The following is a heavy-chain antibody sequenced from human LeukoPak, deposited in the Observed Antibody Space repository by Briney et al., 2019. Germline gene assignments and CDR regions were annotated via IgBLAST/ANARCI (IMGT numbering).Heavy chain of an antibody. Sequence: PGGSLRLSCAASGFTFSSYAMHWVRQAPGKGLEWVAVISYDGSNKYYADSVKGRFTISRDNSKNTLYLQMNSLRAEDTAVYYCAREAQTHYFVGDGLDYWGQGTLVTVSS. J-gene: IGHJ4*02. CDR3: AREAQTHYFVGDGLDY. CDR1: GFTFSSYA. D-gene: IGHD2/OR15-2a*01. V-gene: IGHV3-30-3*01. CDR2: ISYDGSNK.